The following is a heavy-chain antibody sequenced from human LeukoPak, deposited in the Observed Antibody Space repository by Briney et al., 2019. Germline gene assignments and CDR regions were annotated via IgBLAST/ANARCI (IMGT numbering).Heavy chain of an antibody. J-gene: IGHJ4*02. V-gene: IGHV3-33*06. Sequence: GRSLRLSCAASGFTFSTYGMHWVRQAPGKGLEWLAVIWYDGSNIYYADSVKGRFTISRDNSKNALYLQMNSLRAEDTAVYYCAKDYCGGDCYPDYWGQGTLVTVSS. CDR2: IWYDGSNI. CDR3: AKDYCGGDCYPDY. CDR1: GFTFSTYG. D-gene: IGHD2-21*02.